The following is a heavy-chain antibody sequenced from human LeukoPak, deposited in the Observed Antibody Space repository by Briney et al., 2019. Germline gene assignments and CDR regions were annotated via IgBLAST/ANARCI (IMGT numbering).Heavy chain of an antibody. CDR1: GFTFSSYA. CDR2: ISGSGGST. Sequence: GGSLRLSCAASGFTFSSYAMSWDRQAPGKGLEWVSAISGSGGSTYYADSVKGRFTISRDNSKNTLYLQMNSLRAEDTAVYYCAKPRLLPPYFDYWGQGTLVTVSS. V-gene: IGHV3-23*01. J-gene: IGHJ4*02. CDR3: AKPRLLPPYFDY. D-gene: IGHD3-10*01.